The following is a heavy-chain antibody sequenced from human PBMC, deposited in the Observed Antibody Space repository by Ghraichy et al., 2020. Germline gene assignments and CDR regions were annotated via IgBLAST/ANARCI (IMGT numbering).Heavy chain of an antibody. CDR1: GFTFSSYA. D-gene: IGHD4-17*01. Sequence: GESLNISCAASGFTFSSYAMSWVRQAPGKGLEWVSIITGGGGSTYYADSVKGRFTISRDNSKNTLHLQMNSLRAEDTAVYYCAKMTTRAFDYWGQGTLVTVSS. CDR3: AKMTTRAFDY. J-gene: IGHJ4*02. V-gene: IGHV3-23*01. CDR2: ITGGGGST.